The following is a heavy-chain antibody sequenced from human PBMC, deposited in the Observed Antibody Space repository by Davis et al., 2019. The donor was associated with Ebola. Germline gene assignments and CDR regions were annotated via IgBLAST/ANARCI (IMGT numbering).Heavy chain of an antibody. V-gene: IGHV4-39*01. Sequence: MPSETLSLTCTVSGGSISSSSYYWGWIRQPPGKGLEWIGSIYYSGSTYYNPSLKSRVTISVDTSKNQFSLKLSSVTAADTAVYYCATSYSSSLDAFDIWGQGTTVTVSS. CDR2: IYYSGST. CDR3: ATSYSSSLDAFDI. CDR1: GGSISSSSYY. J-gene: IGHJ3*02. D-gene: IGHD6-13*01.